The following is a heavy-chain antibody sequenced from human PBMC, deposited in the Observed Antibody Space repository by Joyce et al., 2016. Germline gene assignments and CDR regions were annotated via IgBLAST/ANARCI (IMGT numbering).Heavy chain of an antibody. CDR2: IYSRGSR. D-gene: IGHD5-18*01. CDR1: GGSINNYH. V-gene: IGHV4-59*01. Sequence: QVQLQESGPGLVKPSETLSLTCTVSGGSINNYHWTWSRQFPGKGLEWIGHIYSRGSRTYNPSHKSRVTSSLDTSKNEFSLEVTSVSAADTAVYYCARGARGYSYDLLFDHWGQGTLVTVSS. CDR3: ARGARGYSYDLLFDH. J-gene: IGHJ4*02.